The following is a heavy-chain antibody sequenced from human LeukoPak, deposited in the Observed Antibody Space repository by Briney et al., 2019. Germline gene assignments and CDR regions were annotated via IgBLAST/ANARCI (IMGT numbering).Heavy chain of an antibody. V-gene: IGHV6-1*01. CDR3: AREQVRGVMYDWFDP. D-gene: IGHD3-10*01. Sequence: SQTLSLTCAISGDSVSSNSAAWNWIRQSPSRGLEWLGRTYYRSKWYNDYAVSVKSRITNNTDTSKNQYSLQLNSVTPEDTAVYYCAREQVRGVMYDWFDPWGQGTLVTVSS. CDR1: GDSVSSNSAA. J-gene: IGHJ5*02. CDR2: TYYRSKWYN.